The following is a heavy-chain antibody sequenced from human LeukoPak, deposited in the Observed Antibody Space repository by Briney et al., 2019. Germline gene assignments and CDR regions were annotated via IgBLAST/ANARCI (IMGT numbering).Heavy chain of an antibody. Sequence: GGSLRLSCAASGFTLSNCAMSWVRQAPGKGLEWVSTIARSGDSTYYAASVHGRFTISRDSSKSTLFLQMNSLRAEDTAAYYCAKSKGGATNDQFDYWGQGTLVTVSS. CDR1: GFTLSNCA. D-gene: IGHD1-26*01. J-gene: IGHJ4*02. V-gene: IGHV3-23*01. CDR3: AKSKGGATNDQFDY. CDR2: IARSGDST.